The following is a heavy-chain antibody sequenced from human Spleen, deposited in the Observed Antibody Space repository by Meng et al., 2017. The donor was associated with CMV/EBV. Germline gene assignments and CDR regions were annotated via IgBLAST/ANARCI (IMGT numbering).Heavy chain of an antibody. Sequence: GESLKISCAASGFTFSSYAMHWVRQAPGKGLEWVSLISWDGGSTYYADSVKGRFTISRDNSKNSLYLQMNSLRTEDTALYYCAKDVGYSGSWYYFDYWGQGTLVTVSS. CDR1: GFTFSSYA. J-gene: IGHJ4*02. CDR3: AKDVGYSGSWYYFDY. V-gene: IGHV3-43*01. D-gene: IGHD6-13*01. CDR2: ISWDGGST.